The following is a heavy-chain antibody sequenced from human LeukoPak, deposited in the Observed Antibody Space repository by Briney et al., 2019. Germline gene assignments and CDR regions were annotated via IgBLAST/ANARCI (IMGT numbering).Heavy chain of an antibody. J-gene: IGHJ4*02. Sequence: GGSLRLSCAASGFTFSSYAMHWVRQAPGKGLEWVAVISYDGSNKYYADSVKGRFTISRDNSKNTLYLQMNSLRAEVTAVYYCARDQRYFDWLLEFDYWGQGTLVTVSS. CDR2: ISYDGSNK. D-gene: IGHD3-9*01. CDR1: GFTFSSYA. CDR3: ARDQRYFDWLLEFDY. V-gene: IGHV3-30-3*01.